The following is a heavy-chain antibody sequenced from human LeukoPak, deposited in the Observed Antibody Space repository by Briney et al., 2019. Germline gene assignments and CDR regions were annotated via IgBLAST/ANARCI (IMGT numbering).Heavy chain of an antibody. CDR3: AKAGGSGYYNDAFDI. CDR2: ISWDGDST. CDR1: GFTFDDYI. Sequence: PGGSLRLSCAASGFTFDDYIMHWVRQAPGKGLEWVSLISWDGDSTYYADSVKGRFTISRDNSKNSLYLQMNSLRIEDTALYYCAKAGGSGYYNDAFDIWGQGTMVTVSS. J-gene: IGHJ3*02. V-gene: IGHV3-43*01. D-gene: IGHD3-22*01.